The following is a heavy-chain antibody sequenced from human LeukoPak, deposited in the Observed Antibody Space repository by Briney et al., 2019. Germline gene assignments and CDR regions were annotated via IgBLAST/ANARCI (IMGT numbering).Heavy chain of an antibody. V-gene: IGHV1-8*02. CDR2: MNPNSGNT. CDR3: ARGEFIAVAGTDYYYGMDV. CDR1: GGTFSSYT. Sequence: ASVKVSCKASGGTFSSYTISWVRQATGQGLEWMGWMNPNSGNTGYAQKVQGRVTMTRNTSISTAYMELSSLRSEDTAVYYCARGEFIAVAGTDYYYGMDVWGQGTTVTVSS. D-gene: IGHD6-19*01. J-gene: IGHJ6*02.